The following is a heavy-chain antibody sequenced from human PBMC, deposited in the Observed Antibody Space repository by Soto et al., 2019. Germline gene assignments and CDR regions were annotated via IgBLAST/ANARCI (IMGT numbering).Heavy chain of an antibody. D-gene: IGHD1-26*01. CDR2: IYYSGGT. J-gene: IGHJ4*02. CDR1: GGSISSGDYY. V-gene: IGHV4-30-4*01. CDR3: FCEGGIVGATTVVY. Sequence: SETLSLTCTVSGGSISSGDYYWSWIRQPPGKGLEWIGYIYYSGGTYYNPSLKSRVTISVDTSKNQFSLKLSSVTAADTAVYYCFCEGGIVGATTVVYWRQGTLVTVSS.